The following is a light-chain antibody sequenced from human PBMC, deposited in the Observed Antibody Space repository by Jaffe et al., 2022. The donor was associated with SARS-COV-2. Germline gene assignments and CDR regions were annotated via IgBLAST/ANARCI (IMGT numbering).Light chain of an antibody. CDR3: LQTLDLSLYS. Sequence: DIKMTQSPSSLSTSIGDRVTITCRASQSIGHYLSWYRLRPGKVPELLIYSASDLPDGVPSRFSGSGSGTDFSLTISSVQPEDFAIYYCLQTLDLSLYSFGQGTKV. CDR1: QSIGHY. J-gene: IGKJ2*03. CDR2: SAS. V-gene: IGKV1-39*01.